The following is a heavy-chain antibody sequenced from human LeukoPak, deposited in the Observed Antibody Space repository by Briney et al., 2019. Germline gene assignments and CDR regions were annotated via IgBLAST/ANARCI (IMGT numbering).Heavy chain of an antibody. Sequence: ASVKVSCKASGGTFSSYAISWVRQAPGQGLEWMGRIIPVLGIANYAQKFQGRVTITADKSTNTAYMELSSLRSEDTAVFCCARVGSGSYDYWGQGTLVTVSS. J-gene: IGHJ4*02. V-gene: IGHV1-69*04. CDR1: GGTFSSYA. CDR3: ARVGSGSYDY. CDR2: IIPVLGIA. D-gene: IGHD1-26*01.